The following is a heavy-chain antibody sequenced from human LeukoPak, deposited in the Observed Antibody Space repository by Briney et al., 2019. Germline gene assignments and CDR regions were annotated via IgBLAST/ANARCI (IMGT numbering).Heavy chain of an antibody. CDR3: ASSNYYDSSGYYH. J-gene: IGHJ4*02. CDR2: IYYSGST. D-gene: IGHD3-22*01. Sequence: PSETLSLTCTVSGGSISSYYWSWIRQPPGKGLEWIGYIYYSGSTNYNPSLKSRVTISVDTSKNQFSLKLSSVTAADTAVYYCASSNYYDSSGYYHRGQGTLVTVSS. V-gene: IGHV4-59*01. CDR1: GGSISSYY.